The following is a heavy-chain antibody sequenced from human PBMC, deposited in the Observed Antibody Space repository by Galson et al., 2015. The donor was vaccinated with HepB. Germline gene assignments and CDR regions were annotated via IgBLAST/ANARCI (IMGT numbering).Heavy chain of an antibody. CDR1: GSSFPSYW. CDR2: IYPGDSDT. D-gene: IGHD6-19*01. Sequence: QSGAEVTKPGESLKISCTGSGSSFPSYWIGWVRQMPGKGLEWMGIIYPGDSDTRYSPSFQGQVTISADKSISTAYLQWSSLKASDTAMYYCARPIIDEYSSGWYNPVPGHFDYWGQGTLVTVSS. V-gene: IGHV5-51*01. CDR3: ARPIIDEYSSGWYNPVPGHFDY. J-gene: IGHJ4*02.